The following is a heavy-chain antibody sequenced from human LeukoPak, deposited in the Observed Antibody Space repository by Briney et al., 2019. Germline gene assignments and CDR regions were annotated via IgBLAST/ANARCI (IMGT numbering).Heavy chain of an antibody. CDR1: GYTFTSYG. D-gene: IGHD2-15*01. Sequence: ASVKVSCKASGYTFTSYGISWVRRAPGQGLEWMGWISAYNGNTNYAQKLQGRVTMTTDTSTSTAYMELRSLRSDDTAVYYCARDRLYCSGGSCYSSWFDPWGQGTLVTVSS. J-gene: IGHJ5*02. V-gene: IGHV1-18*01. CDR3: ARDRLYCSGGSCYSSWFDP. CDR2: ISAYNGNT.